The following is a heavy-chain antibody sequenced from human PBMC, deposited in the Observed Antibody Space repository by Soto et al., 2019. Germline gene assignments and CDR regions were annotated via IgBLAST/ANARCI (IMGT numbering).Heavy chain of an antibody. D-gene: IGHD5-12*01. CDR3: ASPGNPYGGLHHFDY. Sequence: GESLKISCKGSGYSFTSYWIGWVRQMPGKGLEWMGVIYPGDSDTSYSPSFQGQVTISADKSITTAYLQWSSLKASDTAVYYCASPGNPYGGLHHFDYWGLGTLVTGSS. J-gene: IGHJ4*02. CDR2: IYPGDSDT. V-gene: IGHV5-51*01. CDR1: GYSFTSYW.